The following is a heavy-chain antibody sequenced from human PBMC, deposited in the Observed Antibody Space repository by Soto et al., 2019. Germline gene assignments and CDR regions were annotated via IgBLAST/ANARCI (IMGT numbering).Heavy chain of an antibody. J-gene: IGHJ6*02. D-gene: IGHD3-10*01. Sequence: QVTLKESGPVLVKPTETLTLTCTVSGFSLSNARMGVSWIRQPPGKALEWLAHIFSNDEKSYSTSLKSRLTISKDTSKSQVVLTMTNMDPVDTATYYCARIPITMVRGVPGMDVWGQGTTVTVSS. CDR2: IFSNDEK. CDR3: ARIPITMVRGVPGMDV. CDR1: GFSLSNARMG. V-gene: IGHV2-26*01.